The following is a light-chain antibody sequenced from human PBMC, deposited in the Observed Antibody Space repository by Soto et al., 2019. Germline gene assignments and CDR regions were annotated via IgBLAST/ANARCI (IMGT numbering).Light chain of an antibody. V-gene: IGLV1-51*01. Sequence: QSVLTQPPSVSAAPGQTVPISCSGSSSNIGNNYVSWYQQLPGTAPKLLIYDNKKRPSGIPDRFSGSKSGTSATLGITGLQTGDEADYYCGTWDSSLSAGVFGGGTKLTVL. CDR3: GTWDSSLSAGV. J-gene: IGLJ2*01. CDR1: SSNIGNNY. CDR2: DNK.